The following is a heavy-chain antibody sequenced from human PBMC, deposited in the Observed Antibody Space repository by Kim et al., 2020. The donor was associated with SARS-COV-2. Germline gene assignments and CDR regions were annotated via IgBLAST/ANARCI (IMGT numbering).Heavy chain of an antibody. D-gene: IGHD3-3*01. CDR3: TRADVRFLEWLSYYYYGMDV. Sequence: GGSLRLSCTASGFTFGDYAMSWVRQAPGKGLELVGFIRSKAYGGTTEYAASVKGRFTISRDDSKSIAYLQMNSLKTEDTAVYYCTRADVRFLEWLSYYYYGMDVWGQGTTDTVSS. J-gene: IGHJ6*02. V-gene: IGHV3-49*04. CDR2: IRSKAYGGTT. CDR1: GFTFGDYA.